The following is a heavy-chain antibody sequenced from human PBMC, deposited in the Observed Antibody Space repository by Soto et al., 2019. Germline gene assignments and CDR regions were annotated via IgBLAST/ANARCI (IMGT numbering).Heavy chain of an antibody. CDR2: ITGSGENT. D-gene: IGHD1-26*01. CDR1: GFTFDNYA. Sequence: GGSLRLSCAASGFTFDNYAMNWVRHAPGKGLEWVSGITGSGENTYYADSVKGRFTISRDNSKNTLYVQLNSLRVEDTAIYYCAKVSLGATTITDFYYYGMDVWGQGTMVTVSS. V-gene: IGHV3-23*01. J-gene: IGHJ6*02. CDR3: AKVSLGATTITDFYYYGMDV.